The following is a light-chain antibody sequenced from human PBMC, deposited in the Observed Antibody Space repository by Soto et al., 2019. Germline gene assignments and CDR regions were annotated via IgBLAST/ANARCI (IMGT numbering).Light chain of an antibody. CDR2: EVS. V-gene: IGLV2-14*01. Sequence: QSALTQPASVSGSPGQSITISCTGTSSDVGDYNYVSWYQQHPGKAPKLMIFEVSYRPSGVSHRFSGSKSGNTASLTISGLQAEDEADYFCMSYAGMYTYVFGTGTKLTVL. CDR3: MSYAGMYTYV. CDR1: SSDVGDYNY. J-gene: IGLJ1*01.